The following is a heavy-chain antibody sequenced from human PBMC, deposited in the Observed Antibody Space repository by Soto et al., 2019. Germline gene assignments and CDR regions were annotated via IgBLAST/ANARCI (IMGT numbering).Heavy chain of an antibody. D-gene: IGHD6-13*01. CDR3: ARVCSGGTTCFYFDV. J-gene: IGHJ4*02. Sequence: QVQLVESGGGVVQPGRSLRLSCAASGFTFGNFGIHWVRHAPGKGLEWVADISSDGRRKFYADSVKGRFTISRDNSKTTLYRQMNSLSTEDTAVYFCARVCSGGTTCFYFDVWGQGILVTVSS. V-gene: IGHV3-30*03. CDR1: GFTFGNFG. CDR2: ISSDGRRK.